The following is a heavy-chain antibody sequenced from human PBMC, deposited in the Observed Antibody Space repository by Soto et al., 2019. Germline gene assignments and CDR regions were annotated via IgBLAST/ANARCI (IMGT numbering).Heavy chain of an antibody. CDR1: GGSISSSSFH. D-gene: IGHD6-13*01. J-gene: IGHJ5*02. CDR2: IYYSGST. CDR3: ARRERAAGTDWWFDP. Sequence: QLQLQESGPGLVKPSETLSLTCTVSGGSISSSSFHWGWIRQPPGKGLEWIGSIYYSGSTYYSPSLKSRVTISVDTAKIQFALKLSSVTAADTAVYYCARRERAAGTDWWFDPWGQGTLVTVSS. V-gene: IGHV4-39*01.